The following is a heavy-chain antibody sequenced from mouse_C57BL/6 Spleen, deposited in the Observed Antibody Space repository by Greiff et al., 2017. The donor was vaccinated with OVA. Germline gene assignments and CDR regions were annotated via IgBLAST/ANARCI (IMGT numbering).Heavy chain of an antibody. CDR3: ARDAYYTNGGYFDV. J-gene: IGHJ1*03. Sequence: EVQGVESGGGLVKPGGSLKLSCAASGFTFSSYAMSWVRQTPEKRLEWVATISDGGSYTYYPDNVKGRFTISRDHAKNNLYLQMSHLKSEDTAMYYGARDAYYTNGGYFDVWGTGTTVTVSS. D-gene: IGHD2-12*01. CDR1: GFTFSSYA. V-gene: IGHV5-4*01. CDR2: ISDGGSYT.